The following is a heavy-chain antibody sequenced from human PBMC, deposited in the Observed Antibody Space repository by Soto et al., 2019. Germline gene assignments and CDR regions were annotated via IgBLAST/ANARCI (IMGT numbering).Heavy chain of an antibody. CDR1: GLPFSDYY. CDR2: ISANSVYI. D-gene: IGHD2-2*01. CDR3: ARLYCSSPSCYSVGAFDI. V-gene: IGHV3-11*06. J-gene: IGHJ3*02. Sequence: PGGSLIHSCAAAGLPFSDYYISLISKAQGKGLEWVSYISANSVYIKYADSVKGRFTISRDNAKNSLNLQMNSLRAEDTAVYYCARLYCSSPSCYSVGAFDIRGQGTMVNVSS.